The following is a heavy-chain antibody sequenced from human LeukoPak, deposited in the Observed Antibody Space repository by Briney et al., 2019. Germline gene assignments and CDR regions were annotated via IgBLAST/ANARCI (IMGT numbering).Heavy chain of an antibody. D-gene: IGHD6-13*01. CDR3: AKIPVRSVSSSWYYFDY. CDR2: ISYDGRNE. V-gene: IGHV3-30*04. Sequence: GGSLRLSCAASEFSFSTYTIHWVRQVPGKGLEWVAVISYDGRNEYYADSARGRFTISRDNSKNTLYLQMNSLRPEDTAVYYCAKIPVRSVSSSWYYFDYWGQGTLVTVSS. J-gene: IGHJ4*02. CDR1: EFSFSTYT.